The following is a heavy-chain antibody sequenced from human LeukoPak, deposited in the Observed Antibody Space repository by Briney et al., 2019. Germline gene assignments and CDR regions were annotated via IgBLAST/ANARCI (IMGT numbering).Heavy chain of an antibody. D-gene: IGHD6-13*01. CDR1: AFTYSSYE. CDR3: ARVRIAAARPFDY. Sequence: GGSLRLSCAASAFTYSSYEMNWVRQAPGKGLEWVSYISSSGSTIYYADSVKGRFTIFRDNAKNSLYLQMNSLRAEDTAVYYCARVRIAAARPFDYWGQGTLVTVSS. CDR2: ISSSGSTI. J-gene: IGHJ4*02. V-gene: IGHV3-48*03.